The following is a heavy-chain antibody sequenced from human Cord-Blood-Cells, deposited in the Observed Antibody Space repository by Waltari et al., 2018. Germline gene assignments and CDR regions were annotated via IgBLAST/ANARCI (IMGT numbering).Heavy chain of an antibody. V-gene: IGHV1-8*03. CDR1: GYTFTSYD. J-gene: IGHJ4*02. D-gene: IGHD6-13*01. CDR2: MNPNGGNT. Sequence: QVQLVQSGAEVKKPGASVKVSCKASGYTFTSYDINWVRQATGQGLEWMGWMNPNGGNTGDAQKVQGRGTITRNTSISTAYMGLSSLRSEDTAVYYCARWSSWYDYWGQGTLVTVSS. CDR3: ARWSSWYDY.